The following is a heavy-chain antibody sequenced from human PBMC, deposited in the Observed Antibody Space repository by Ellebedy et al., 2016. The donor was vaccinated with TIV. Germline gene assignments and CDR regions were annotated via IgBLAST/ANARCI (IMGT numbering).Heavy chain of an antibody. Sequence: GESLKISCKGSGFTITSHWITWVRQMPGKGLEWMGRIDPSDSYMNYSPSFEVRVTMSVDTSINTAYIQWSSLKTSDSATYYCARQLAPGDVWGQGTTVIVSS. J-gene: IGHJ6*02. D-gene: IGHD1-1*01. CDR2: IDPSDSYM. CDR3: ARQLAPGDV. V-gene: IGHV5-10-1*01. CDR1: GFTITSHW.